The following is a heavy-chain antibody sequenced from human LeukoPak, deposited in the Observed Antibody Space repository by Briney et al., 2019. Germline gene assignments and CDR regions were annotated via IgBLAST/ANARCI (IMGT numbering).Heavy chain of an antibody. CDR3: ASFLSTSTSGIAVAGQFDY. J-gene: IGHJ4*02. D-gene: IGHD6-19*01. CDR2: IIPIFGTA. Sequence: SVQVSCKASGGTFSSYAISWVRQAPGQGLEWMGGIIPIFGTANYAQKFQGRVTITADKSTSTAYMELSSLRSEDTAVYYCASFLSTSTSGIAVAGQFDYWGQGTLVTVSS. V-gene: IGHV1-69*06. CDR1: GGTFSSYA.